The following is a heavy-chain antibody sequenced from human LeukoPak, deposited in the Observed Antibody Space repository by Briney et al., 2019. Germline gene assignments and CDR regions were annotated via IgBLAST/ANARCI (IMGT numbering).Heavy chain of an antibody. CDR1: GGSISRYY. CDR3: ARGRGYYYGSGGSDFDY. J-gene: IGHJ4*02. V-gene: IGHV4-59*01. D-gene: IGHD3-10*01. CDR2: IYYSWST. Sequence: SETLSLTCTVSGGSISRYYWSWIRQPPGKGLEWIGYIYYSWSTNYNRSLKSRVTISVDTSKNHFSLKLSSLTAADQAAYYCARGRGYYYGSGGSDFDYWGQGTLVTVSS.